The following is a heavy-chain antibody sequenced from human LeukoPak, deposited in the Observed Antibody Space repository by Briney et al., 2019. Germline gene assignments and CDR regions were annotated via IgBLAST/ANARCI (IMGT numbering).Heavy chain of an antibody. J-gene: IGHJ3*02. D-gene: IGHD2-21*01. Sequence: SVKVSCKASGGTFSSYAISWVRQAPGQGLEWMGGIIPIFGTANYARKFQGRVTITADESTSTAYMELSSLRSEDTAVYYCARDTTSIAYCGGDCYSDAFDIWGQGTMVTVSS. CDR1: GGTFSSYA. CDR2: IIPIFGTA. V-gene: IGHV1-69*13. CDR3: ARDTTSIAYCGGDCYSDAFDI.